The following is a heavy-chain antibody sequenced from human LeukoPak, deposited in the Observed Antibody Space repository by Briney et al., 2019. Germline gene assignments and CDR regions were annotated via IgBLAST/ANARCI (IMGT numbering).Heavy chain of an antibody. D-gene: IGHD4-23*01. J-gene: IGHJ3*02. CDR1: GFTVSSSY. CDR2: IYSGGST. V-gene: IGHV3-53*01. Sequence: GGSLRLSCAASGFTVSSSYMSWVRQAPGKGLEWVSVIYSGGSTYYADSVKGRFTISRDNSKNTLYLQMNSLRAEDTAVYYCASPFADYGGNLFDIWGQGTMVTVSS. CDR3: ASPFADYGGNLFDI.